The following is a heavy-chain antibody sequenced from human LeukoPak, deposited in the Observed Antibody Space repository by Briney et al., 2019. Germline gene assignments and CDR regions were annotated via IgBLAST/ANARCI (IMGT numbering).Heavy chain of an antibody. Sequence: SVKVSCKASGGTFSSYAISWVRQAPGQGLEWMGRIIPILGIANYAQKFQGRVTITADKSTSTAYMELSSLRSEDTAVYYCARDQGCSSTNCYSLFFHYWGQGTLVTVSS. CDR1: GGTFSSYA. J-gene: IGHJ4*02. V-gene: IGHV1-69*04. D-gene: IGHD2-2*01. CDR3: ARDQGCSSTNCYSLFFHY. CDR2: IIPILGIA.